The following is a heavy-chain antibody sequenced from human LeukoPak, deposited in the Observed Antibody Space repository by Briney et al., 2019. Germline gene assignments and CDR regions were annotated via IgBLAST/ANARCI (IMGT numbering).Heavy chain of an antibody. J-gene: IGHJ4*02. CDR2: IWYDGSNQ. CDR3: ATDRNSGKYYDY. V-gene: IGHV3-33*01. D-gene: IGHD1-26*01. Sequence: GGSLRLSYAASGLTFRNYGMHWVRQAPGKGLEWVAVIWYDGSNQYYVDSVKGRFTVSRDNAKNTLYLQMNSLRAEDTAVYYCATDRNSGKYYDYWGQGTLVTVSS. CDR1: GLTFRNYG.